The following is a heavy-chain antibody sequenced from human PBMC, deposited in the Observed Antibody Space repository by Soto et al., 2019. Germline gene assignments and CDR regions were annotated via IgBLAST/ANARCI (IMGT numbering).Heavy chain of an antibody. Sequence: EVKLVESGGGLVQSGGSLRLSCATSGFTFSDEWMHWVRQAPGKGLVWVSRINKDGSYKNYADFVEGRFTISRDDARSELYLQMDRLRAEDTAVYYCARGGLAPFDYWGQGALVTVSS. V-gene: IGHV3-74*01. J-gene: IGHJ4*02. D-gene: IGHD3-9*01. CDR3: ARGGLAPFDY. CDR1: GFTFSDEW. CDR2: INKDGSYK.